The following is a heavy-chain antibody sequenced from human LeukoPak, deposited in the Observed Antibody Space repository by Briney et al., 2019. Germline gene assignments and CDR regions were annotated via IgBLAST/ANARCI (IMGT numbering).Heavy chain of an antibody. Sequence: GGSLRLSCAASGFTFDDYAIHWVRQAPGKGLEWVSGISWNSGRIGYADSVKGRFTISRDNAKNSLYLQMNSLRAEDTAVYYCAKAQGDDYGDYWGQGTLVTVSS. D-gene: IGHD4-17*01. CDR2: ISWNSGRI. CDR1: GFTFDDYA. J-gene: IGHJ4*02. V-gene: IGHV3-9*01. CDR3: AKAQGDDYGDY.